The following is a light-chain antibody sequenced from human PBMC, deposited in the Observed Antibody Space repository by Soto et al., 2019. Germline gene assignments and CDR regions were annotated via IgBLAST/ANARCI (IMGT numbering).Light chain of an antibody. J-gene: IGKJ1*01. CDR2: DAS. Sequence: FEMAQSPSTRSASVGDIVTITSRASQSISSWLDWYQQKPGKAPKLLIYDASSLESGVPSRFSGSGSGTEFTLTISSLKPDDFATYYCQQYKSYSSFGQGTKVDI. CDR3: QQYKSYSS. V-gene: IGKV1-5*01. CDR1: QSISSW.